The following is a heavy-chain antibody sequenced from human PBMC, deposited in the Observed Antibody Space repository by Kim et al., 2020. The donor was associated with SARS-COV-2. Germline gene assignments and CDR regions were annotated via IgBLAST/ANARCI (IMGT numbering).Heavy chain of an antibody. CDR1: GYSFTSYW. Sequence: GESLKISCKGSGYSFTSYWIGWVRQMPGKGLEWMGIIYPGDSDTRYSPSFQGQVTISADKSISTAYLPWSSLKASDTAMYYCARKKSYGSGSPHRPDAFDIWGQGTMVTVSS. D-gene: IGHD3-10*01. CDR3: ARKKSYGSGSPHRPDAFDI. CDR2: IYPGDSDT. J-gene: IGHJ3*02. V-gene: IGHV5-51*01.